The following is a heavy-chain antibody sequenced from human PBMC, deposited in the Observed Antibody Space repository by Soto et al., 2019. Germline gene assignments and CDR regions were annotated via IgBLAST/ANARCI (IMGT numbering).Heavy chain of an antibody. D-gene: IGHD6-19*01. CDR3: AKVLKAVAGTYDY. V-gene: IGHV3-23*01. J-gene: IGHJ4*02. CDR2: ISGSGDYT. CDR1: GFTFSIYA. Sequence: EVQLLESGGGLVQPGGSLRLSCAASGFTFSIYAMSWVRQAPGKGLEWVSAISGSGDYTYYAYSVKGRFAISRDNSKNTLYLQMNSLRAEDTAVYYCAKVLKAVAGTYDYWGQGTLVTVSS.